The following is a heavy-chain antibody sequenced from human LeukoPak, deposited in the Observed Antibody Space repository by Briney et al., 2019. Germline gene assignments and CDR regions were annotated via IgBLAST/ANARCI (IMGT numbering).Heavy chain of an antibody. CDR2: INHSGST. D-gene: IGHD5-24*01. J-gene: IGHJ4*02. CDR1: GGSFSGYY. Sequence: SETLSLTCAVYGGSFSGYYWSWIRQPPGKGLEWIGEINHSGSTNYNPSLKSRVTISEDTSKNQFSLKLSSVTAADTAVYYCARGLGDGYNFFDYWGQGTLVTVSS. V-gene: IGHV4-34*01. CDR3: ARGLGDGYNFFDY.